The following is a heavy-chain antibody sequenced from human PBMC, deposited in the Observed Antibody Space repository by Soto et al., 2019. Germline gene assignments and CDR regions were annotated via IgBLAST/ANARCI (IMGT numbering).Heavy chain of an antibody. J-gene: IGHJ6*02. CDR1: GGSISSGGYY. V-gene: IGHV4-31*03. D-gene: IGHD3-10*01. Sequence: LSLTCTVSGGSISSGGYYWSWIRQHPGKGLEWIGYIYYSGSTYYNPSLKSRVTISVDTSKNQFSLKLSSVTAADTALYYCARDPIGYYGSGSQTNTDGGMDVWGQGTTVTVSS. CDR2: IYYSGST. CDR3: ARDPIGYYGSGSQTNTDGGMDV.